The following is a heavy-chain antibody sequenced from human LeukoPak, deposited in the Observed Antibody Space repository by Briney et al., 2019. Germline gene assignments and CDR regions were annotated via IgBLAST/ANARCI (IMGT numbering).Heavy chain of an antibody. V-gene: IGHV3-49*04. CDR3: SRGNIAYGSGNKGGFDY. CDR2: IRSKAYGGTK. D-gene: IGHD3-10*01. J-gene: IGHJ4*02. Sequence: GGSLRLSCAASGFTFSSYSMNWVRQAPGKGLEWVGFIRSKAYGGTKEYAGSVKGRFTISRDDSKSIAYLQMNCLKTEDTALYYCSRGNIAYGSGNKGGFDYWGQGTLVTVSS. CDR1: GFTFSSYS.